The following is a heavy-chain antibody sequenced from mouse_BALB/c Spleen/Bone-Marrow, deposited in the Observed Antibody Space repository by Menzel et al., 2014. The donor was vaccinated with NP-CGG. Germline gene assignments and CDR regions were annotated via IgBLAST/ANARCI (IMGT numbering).Heavy chain of an antibody. CDR2: IWGDGST. Sequence: VKLQESGPGRVAPSQSLAITCTVSGFSLTGYGVKWVRQPPGKGLEWLGEIWGDGSTDYNSALKFRLSISKDNSKSQVFLKMNSLQTDDTARYYCARDYGTGAMDYWGQGTSVTVSS. V-gene: IGHV2-6-7*01. CDR3: ARDYGTGAMDY. D-gene: IGHD1-1*01. J-gene: IGHJ4*01. CDR1: GFSLTGYG.